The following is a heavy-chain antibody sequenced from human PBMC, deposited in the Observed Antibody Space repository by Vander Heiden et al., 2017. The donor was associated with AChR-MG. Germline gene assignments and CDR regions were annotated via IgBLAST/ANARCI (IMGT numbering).Heavy chain of an antibody. CDR2: IYYSGSA. D-gene: IGHD5-12*01. J-gene: IGHJ6*03. V-gene: IGHV4-31*03. CDR1: GGSISSGGHY. CDR3: ASLCVDIVAATDYYYMDV. Sequence: QVPLQESGPGLGTPSQTLPLPCTVSGGSISSGGHYWSWIRQHPGKGLEWIGYIYYSGSAYYNPSLKSRVTISVDTSKNQFSLKLSSVTAADTAVYYCASLCVDIVAATDYYYMDVWGKGTTVTVSS.